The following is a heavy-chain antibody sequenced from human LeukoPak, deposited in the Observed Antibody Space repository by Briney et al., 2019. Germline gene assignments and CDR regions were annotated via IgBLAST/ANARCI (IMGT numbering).Heavy chain of an antibody. CDR3: AREGAYCSGTDCFATTVDA. D-gene: IGHD2-2*01. CDR2: VDLGGTP. CDR1: GYSISSGDYY. J-gene: IGHJ5*02. V-gene: IGHV4-61*02. Sequence: SETLSLTCNVSGYSISSGDYYWTWIRQPAGKGLEWIGRVDLGGTPSYNPSLISRVTVSVDPSKNQFSLSLTSVTAADTATYYCAREGAYCSGTDCFATTVDAWGPGALVTVSS.